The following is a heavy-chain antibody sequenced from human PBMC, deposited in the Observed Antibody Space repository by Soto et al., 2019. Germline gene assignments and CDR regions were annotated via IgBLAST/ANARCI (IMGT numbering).Heavy chain of an antibody. Sequence: SETLSLTCTVSGGSISSYYWSWIRQPPGKGLEWIGYIYYSGSTNYNPSLKSRVTISVDTSKNQFSLKLSSVTAADTAVYYCARDFRGYSYGFDYWGQGTLVTVSS. D-gene: IGHD5-18*01. V-gene: IGHV4-59*01. CDR2: IYYSGST. CDR1: GGSISSYY. J-gene: IGHJ4*02. CDR3: ARDFRGYSYGFDY.